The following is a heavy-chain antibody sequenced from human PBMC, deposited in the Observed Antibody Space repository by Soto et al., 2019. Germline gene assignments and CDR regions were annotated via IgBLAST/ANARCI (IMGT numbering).Heavy chain of an antibody. Sequence: PGGSLRLSCAASGFTFSSYSMDWVRQAPGKGLEWVSSISSSSSYIYYADSVKGRFTISRDNAKNSLYLQMNSLRAEDTAVYYCARARIAGNWFDPWGQGTLVTVSS. D-gene: IGHD1-26*01. CDR3: ARARIAGNWFDP. J-gene: IGHJ5*02. CDR1: GFTFSSYS. V-gene: IGHV3-21*01. CDR2: ISSSSSYI.